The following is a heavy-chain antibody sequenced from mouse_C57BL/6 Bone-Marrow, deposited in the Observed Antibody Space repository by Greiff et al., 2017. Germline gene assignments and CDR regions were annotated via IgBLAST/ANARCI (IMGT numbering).Heavy chain of an antibody. CDR3: ATYGSSPWFAY. J-gene: IGHJ3*01. Sequence: VKVMESGPGLVAPSQSLSITCTVSGFSLTSYGVDWVRQPPGKGLEWLGVIWGGGNTHYNSALMSRLSISKDNSKSQVFLKMSSLQTDDTAMYYCATYGSSPWFAYWGQGTLVTVSA. CDR2: IWGGGNT. D-gene: IGHD1-1*01. V-gene: IGHV2-9*01. CDR1: GFSLTSYG.